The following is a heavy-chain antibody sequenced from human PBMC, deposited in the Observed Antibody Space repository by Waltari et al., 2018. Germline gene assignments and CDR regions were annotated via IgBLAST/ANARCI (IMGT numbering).Heavy chain of an antibody. CDR3: ARDNRWLANYYYGMDV. CDR2: IKSKTDGGTT. J-gene: IGHJ6*02. V-gene: IGHV3-15*01. Sequence: EVQLVESGGGLVKPGGSLRLSCAASGFTFSNACMSWVRQAPGKGLEWVGRIKSKTDGGTTDYAAPVKGRFTISRDDSKNTLYLQMNSLKTEDTAVYYCARDNRWLANYYYGMDVWGQGTTVTVSS. D-gene: IGHD6-19*01. CDR1: GFTFSNAC.